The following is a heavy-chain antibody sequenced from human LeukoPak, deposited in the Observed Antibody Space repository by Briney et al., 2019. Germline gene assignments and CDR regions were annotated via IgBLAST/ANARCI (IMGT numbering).Heavy chain of an antibody. CDR1: LFTLSSVA. Sequence: PGGSLRLSCVGSLFTLSSVAISWGRGAPGPGLEWLSVIGGYGGTPYSAGSVTGRFTTSRDASKTTLYLQMNSLRVEDTAVYYCVKYRGRMWVQVANWGEGNLVTASS. D-gene: IGHD2-15*01. CDR2: IGGYGGTP. J-gene: IGHJ4*02. CDR3: VKYRGRMWVQVAN. V-gene: IGHV3-23*01.